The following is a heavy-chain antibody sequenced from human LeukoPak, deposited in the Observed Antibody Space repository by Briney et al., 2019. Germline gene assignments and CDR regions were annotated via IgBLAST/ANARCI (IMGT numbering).Heavy chain of an antibody. CDR2: MNPNSGNT. J-gene: IGHJ4*02. CDR1: GYTFTSYD. Sequence: GGPVKVSCKASGYTFTSYDINWVRQATGQGLEWMGWMNPNSGNTGYAQKFQGRVTMTRNTSISTAYMELSSLRSEDTAVYYCASPHDSSGWYYFDYWGQGTLVTVSS. CDR3: ASPHDSSGWYYFDY. D-gene: IGHD6-19*01. V-gene: IGHV1-8*01.